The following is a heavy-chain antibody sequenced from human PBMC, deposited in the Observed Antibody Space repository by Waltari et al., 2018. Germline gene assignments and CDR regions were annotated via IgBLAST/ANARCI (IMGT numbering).Heavy chain of an antibody. V-gene: IGHV3-23*01. D-gene: IGHD3-16*01. Sequence: EVQLLESGGGLVQPGGSLRLSCAASGFTFSSYAMSWVRQAPGKGLEWVSRISGSGAARYYADSVKGRFTISRDNSKNTLYLQMISLRAEDTAVYYCAEAGLYVRDYYYDYSMGVWGQGTTVTVSS. CDR1: GFTFSSYA. CDR2: ISGSGAAR. J-gene: IGHJ6*02. CDR3: AEAGLYVRDYYYDYSMGV.